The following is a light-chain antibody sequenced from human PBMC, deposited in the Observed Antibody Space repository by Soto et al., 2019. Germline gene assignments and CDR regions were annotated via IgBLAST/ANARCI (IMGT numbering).Light chain of an antibody. CDR2: EGS. Sequence: QSALTQPASVSGSPGQSITISCTATSSDVGNYNFVSWYQQYPGEAPKLMIYEGSKRPSGVSNRFSGSKSGSTASLTISGLQAEDEADYYCSSFRSGSTLFGTGTKLTVL. CDR3: SSFRSGSTL. CDR1: SSDVGNYNF. V-gene: IGLV2-14*02. J-gene: IGLJ1*01.